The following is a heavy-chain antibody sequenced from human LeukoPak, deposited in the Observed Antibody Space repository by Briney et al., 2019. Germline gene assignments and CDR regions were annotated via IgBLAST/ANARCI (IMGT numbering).Heavy chain of an antibody. CDR1: GGSFSSEA. CDR3: GRKAGDCGGGSCYSIDY. V-gene: IGHV1-69*05. D-gene: IGHD2-15*01. CDR2: IIPIFGTA. J-gene: IGHJ4*02. Sequence: GASVKVSCKAFGGSFSSEAIRWVRQAPGQGLEWMGGIIPIFGTANYAQKFQGRVTITTDEFTSTAYMEVSSLRSEDTAVYYCGRKAGDCGGGSCYSIDYWGQGTLVTVSS.